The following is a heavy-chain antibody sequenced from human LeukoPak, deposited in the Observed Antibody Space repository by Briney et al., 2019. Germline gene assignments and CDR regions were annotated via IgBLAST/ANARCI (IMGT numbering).Heavy chain of an antibody. J-gene: IGHJ4*02. Sequence: ETLSLTCAVYGGSFSGYYWSWIRQPPGKGLEWVSAISGSGGDTYYADSVKGRFTISRDNSKNTLYLQMNSLRAEDTAVYYCAKERAVAGTAPIDYWGQGSLVTVSS. CDR1: GGSFSGYY. CDR3: AKERAVAGTAPIDY. CDR2: ISGSGGDT. D-gene: IGHD6-19*01. V-gene: IGHV3-23*01.